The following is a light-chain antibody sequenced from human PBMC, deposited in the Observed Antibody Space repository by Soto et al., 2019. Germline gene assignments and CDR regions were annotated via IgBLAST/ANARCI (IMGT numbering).Light chain of an antibody. V-gene: IGKV1-39*01. CDR3: QQSYSTPRT. CDR2: AAY. Sequence: DIQMTQSPSSLSASVGDRVTITCRASQSISSYLNWYQHKPGKAPKLLIYAAYSLQSGVPARFSGSGSGTDFTLTIISLQPEDFATYYCQQSYSTPRTFGQGTKVEIK. J-gene: IGKJ1*01. CDR1: QSISSY.